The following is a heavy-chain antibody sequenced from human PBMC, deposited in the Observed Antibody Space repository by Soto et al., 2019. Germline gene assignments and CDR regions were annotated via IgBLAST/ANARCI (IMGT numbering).Heavy chain of an antibody. CDR3: SKVTGPYISSWMYYFDF. V-gene: IGHV3-30*18. CDR1: GFTFRSYG. Sequence: QVQLVESGGGVVQPGRSLRLSCAASGFTFRSYGMHWVRQAPGKGLEWVADISYDGKDKYYADSVKGRFTISRDNSKNTLFLQLNNLRPDDTAVYFCSKVTGPYISSWMYYFDFWGLGTLVTVSS. D-gene: IGHD6-13*01. CDR2: ISYDGKDK. J-gene: IGHJ4*02.